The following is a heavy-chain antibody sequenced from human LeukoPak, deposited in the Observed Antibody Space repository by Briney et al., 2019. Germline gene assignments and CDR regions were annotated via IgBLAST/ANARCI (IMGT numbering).Heavy chain of an antibody. CDR2: INHSGST. J-gene: IGHJ6*02. V-gene: IGHV4-34*01. D-gene: IGHD4-11*01. CDR3: ARGVTTVTYYYYYGMDV. Sequence: SETLSLTCAVYGGSFSGYYWSWIRQPPGKGLEWIGEINHSGSTNYNPSLKSRVTISVDTSKNQFSLKLSSVTAADTAVYYRARGVTTVTYYYYYGMDVWGQGTTVTVSS. CDR1: GGSFSGYY.